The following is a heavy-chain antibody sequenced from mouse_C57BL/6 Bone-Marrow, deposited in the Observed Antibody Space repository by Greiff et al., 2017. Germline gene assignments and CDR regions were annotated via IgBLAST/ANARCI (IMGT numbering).Heavy chain of an antibody. D-gene: IGHD1-1*01. CDR1: GYTFTSYW. Sequence: QVQLQQSGAELVKPGASVKLSCKASGYTFTSYWMHWVKQRPGRGLEWIGRIDPNSGGTKYNEKFKSKATLTVDKPSSTAYMQLSSLTSEDSAVYYCVITTVVVAGRYFDDWGKGTTLTVSS. V-gene: IGHV1-72*01. CDR2: IDPNSGGT. CDR3: VITTVVVAGRYFDD. J-gene: IGHJ2*01.